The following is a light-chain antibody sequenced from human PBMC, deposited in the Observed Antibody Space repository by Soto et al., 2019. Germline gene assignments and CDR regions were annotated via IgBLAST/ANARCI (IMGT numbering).Light chain of an antibody. Sequence: DIQMTQSPSSLSASVGDRVTITCRASQGISNYLAWYQQKPGKVPKLLIYAASTLQSGVPSRFRKSGSGTAFTLTISSLQTEDVTTYYCQQYNSAPRTLGQGTKVDIK. J-gene: IGKJ1*01. CDR1: QGISNY. CDR3: QQYNSAPRT. V-gene: IGKV1-27*01. CDR2: AAS.